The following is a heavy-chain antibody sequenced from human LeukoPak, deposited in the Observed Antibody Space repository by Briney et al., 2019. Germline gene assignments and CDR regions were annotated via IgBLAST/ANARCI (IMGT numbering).Heavy chain of an antibody. Sequence: GGSLRLSCAASGFTFNSYGMHWVRQAPGKGLEWVAVISYDGSNKYYADSVKGRFTISRDNSKNTLYLQMNSLRAEDTAVYYCAKGQASAAALDYWGQGTLVTVSS. CDR2: ISYDGSNK. CDR3: AKGQASAAALDY. CDR1: GFTFNSYG. J-gene: IGHJ4*02. D-gene: IGHD6-13*01. V-gene: IGHV3-30*18.